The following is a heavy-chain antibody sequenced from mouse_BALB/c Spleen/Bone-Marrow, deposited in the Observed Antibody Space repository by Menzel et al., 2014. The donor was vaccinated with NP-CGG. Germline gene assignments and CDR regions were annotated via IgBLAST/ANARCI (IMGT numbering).Heavy chain of an antibody. D-gene: IGHD2-4*01. J-gene: IGHJ4*01. CDR2: IWGDGST. Sequence: VQLQQSGPGLVAPSQSLSITCTVSGFSLTGYGVSWVRQPPGKGLEWLGMIWGDGSTDYNSALKSRLSISEDNSKSQVFLKVNSLQTEDTARYYCARDSFLITRALDYWGQGTSVTVSS. CDR1: GFSLTGYG. V-gene: IGHV2-6-7*01. CDR3: ARDSFLITRALDY.